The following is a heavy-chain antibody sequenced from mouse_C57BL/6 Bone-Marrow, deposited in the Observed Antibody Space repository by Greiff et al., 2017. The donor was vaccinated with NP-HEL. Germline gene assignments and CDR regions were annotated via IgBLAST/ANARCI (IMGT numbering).Heavy chain of an antibody. CDR3: ARRVDYGSSYDAMDD. CDR2: INPNNGGT. D-gene: IGHD1-1*01. J-gene: IGHJ4*01. V-gene: IGHV1-26*01. Sequence: EVQLQQSGPELVKPGASVKISCTASGYTFTDYYMNWVKQSPGKSLEWIGDINPNNGGTSYNQKLQGQATLTVDKSSSTAYIELRSLTSEDSAGYYCARRVDYGSSYDAMDDWGKGTSVTGSS. CDR1: GYTFTDYY.